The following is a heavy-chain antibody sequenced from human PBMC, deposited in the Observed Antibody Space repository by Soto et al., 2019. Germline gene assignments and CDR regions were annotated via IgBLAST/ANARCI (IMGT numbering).Heavy chain of an antibody. CDR3: ARGDSSGYYKGGRYYYYYGMDV. J-gene: IGHJ6*02. D-gene: IGHD3-22*01. CDR2: IIPIFGTA. Sequence: VKVSCNASGGTFISCAISWVRQAPGQGLEWMGGIIPIFGTANYAQKFQGRVTITADESTSTAYMELSSLRSEDTAVYYCARGDSSGYYKGGRYYYYYGMDVWGQGTTVTVSS. CDR1: GGTFISCA. V-gene: IGHV1-69*01.